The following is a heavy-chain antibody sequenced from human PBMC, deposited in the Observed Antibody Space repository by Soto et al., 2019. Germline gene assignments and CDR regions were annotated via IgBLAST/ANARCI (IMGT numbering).Heavy chain of an antibody. CDR1: GFTFSSYD. D-gene: IGHD3-10*01. J-gene: IGHJ3*02. CDR2: IGTAGDT. CDR3: ARNYGSDAFDI. Sequence: GSLRLSCAASGFTFSSYDMHWVRQATGKGLEWVSAIGTAGDTYYPGSVKGRFTISRENAKNSLYLQMNSLRAGDTAVYYCARNYGSDAFDIWGQGTMVTVSS. V-gene: IGHV3-13*01.